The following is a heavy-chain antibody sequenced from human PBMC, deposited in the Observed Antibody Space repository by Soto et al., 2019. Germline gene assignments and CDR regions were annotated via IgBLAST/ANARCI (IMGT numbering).Heavy chain of an antibody. J-gene: IGHJ3*02. V-gene: IGHV4-30-4*01. CDR1: GGSISSGDYY. Sequence: PSETLSLTCTVSGGSISSGDYYWSWIRQPPGKGLEWIGYIYYSGSTYYNPSLKSGVTISVDTTKNQFSLKLSSVTAADTAVYYCASSRRSYSVHACDIWGQGTMVTVSS. CDR2: IYYSGST. D-gene: IGHD1-26*01. CDR3: ASSRRSYSVHACDI.